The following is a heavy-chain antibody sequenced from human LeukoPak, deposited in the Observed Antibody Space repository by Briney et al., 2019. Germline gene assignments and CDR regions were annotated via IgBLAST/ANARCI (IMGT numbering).Heavy chain of an antibody. CDR3: ARPTLGWDAFDI. V-gene: IGHV4-31*03. D-gene: IGHD7-27*01. Sequence: SETLSLTCTVSGSSISSGGYYWGWIRQHPGKGLEWFGYIYYSGSTHYNPSLKSRVTISVDTSKNQFSLKLSSVTAADTAVYYCARPTLGWDAFDIWGQGTMVTVSS. CDR2: IYYSGST. CDR1: GSSISSGGYY. J-gene: IGHJ3*02.